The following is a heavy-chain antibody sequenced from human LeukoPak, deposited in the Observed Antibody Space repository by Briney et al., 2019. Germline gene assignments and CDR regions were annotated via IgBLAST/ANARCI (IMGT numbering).Heavy chain of an antibody. Sequence: GGSLRLSCAASGFTFSDYYMSWIRQAPGKGLEWVSSITSSSSYIYYADSVKGRFTISRDNAKNSLYLQMNSLRAEDTAVYYRARSLLLWFGELRWGDYWGQGTLVTVSS. V-gene: IGHV3-11*06. CDR3: ARSLLLWFGELRWGDY. D-gene: IGHD3-10*01. J-gene: IGHJ4*02. CDR1: GFTFSDYY. CDR2: ITSSSSYI.